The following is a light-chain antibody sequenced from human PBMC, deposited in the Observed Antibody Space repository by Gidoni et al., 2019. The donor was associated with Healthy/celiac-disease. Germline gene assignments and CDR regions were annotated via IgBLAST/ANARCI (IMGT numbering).Light chain of an antibody. V-gene: IGLV3-19*01. CDR1: SLRSYY. CDR3: NSRDSSGNLVV. J-gene: IGLJ2*01. CDR2: GKN. Sequence: SSELTQDPAVSVALGQTVRITCQGDSLRSYYASWYQQKPGHAPVLVIYGKNNRPSGIPDRFSGSSSGNTASLTITGAQAEDEADYYFNSRDSSGNLVVFGGGTKLTVL.